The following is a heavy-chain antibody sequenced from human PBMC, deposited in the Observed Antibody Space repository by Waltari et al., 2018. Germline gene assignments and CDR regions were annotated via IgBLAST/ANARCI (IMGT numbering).Heavy chain of an antibody. D-gene: IGHD6-13*01. CDR1: GGSISSYY. Sequence: QVQLQESGPGLVKPSETLSLTCTVSGGSISSYYWSWIRQPAGKGLEWIGYIYYSGSTNSNPSLKSRVTISVDTSKNQFSLKLSSVTAADTAVYYCARDGQQAGGDAFDIWGQGTMVTVSS. V-gene: IGHV4-59*01. CDR2: IYYSGST. J-gene: IGHJ3*02. CDR3: ARDGQQAGGDAFDI.